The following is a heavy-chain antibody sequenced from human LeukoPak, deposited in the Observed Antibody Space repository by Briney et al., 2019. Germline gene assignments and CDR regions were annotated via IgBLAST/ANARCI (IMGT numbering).Heavy chain of an antibody. CDR3: ARVDGTGFWSGYYPNNDYYYYYGMDV. Sequence: GGSLRLSCAASGFTFSSYWMHWVRQAPGKGLVWVSRINSDGSSTSYADSVKGRFTISRVNAKNTLYLQMNSLRAEDTAVYYCARVDGTGFWSGYYPNNDYYYYYGMDVWGQGTTVTVSS. CDR2: INSDGSST. CDR1: GFTFSSYW. J-gene: IGHJ6*02. D-gene: IGHD3-3*01. V-gene: IGHV3-74*01.